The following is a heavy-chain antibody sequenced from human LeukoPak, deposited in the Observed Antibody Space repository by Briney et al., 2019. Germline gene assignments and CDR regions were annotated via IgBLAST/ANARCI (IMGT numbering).Heavy chain of an antibody. Sequence: PSETLSLTCAVYGGSFSGYYWSWIRQPPGKGLEWIWEINHSGSTNYNPSLKSRVTISVDTSKNQFSLKLSSVTAADTAVYYCARGLRFTMVRGPLRHFDYWGQGTLVTVSS. J-gene: IGHJ4*02. CDR3: ARGLRFTMVRGPLRHFDY. V-gene: IGHV4-34*01. D-gene: IGHD3-10*01. CDR2: INHSGST. CDR1: GGSFSGYY.